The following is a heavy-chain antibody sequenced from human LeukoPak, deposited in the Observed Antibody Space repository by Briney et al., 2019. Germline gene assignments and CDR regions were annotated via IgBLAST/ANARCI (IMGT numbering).Heavy chain of an antibody. V-gene: IGHV3-23*01. CDR2: ITGSGSNT. CDR1: GFTFSNYG. Sequence: GGSLRLSCAASGFTFSNYGISWVRQAPGKGLEWVSAITGSGSNTYYADSVKGRFTVSRDNSKNTLYLQMNSLRAEDTAVYYCASLTTSGFGGYYFDYWGQGTMVTVSS. J-gene: IGHJ4*02. CDR3: ASLTTSGFGGYYFDY. D-gene: IGHD3-22*01.